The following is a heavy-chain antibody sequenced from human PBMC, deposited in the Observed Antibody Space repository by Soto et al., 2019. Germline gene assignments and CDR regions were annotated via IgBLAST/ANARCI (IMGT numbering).Heavy chain of an antibody. D-gene: IGHD2-2*01. Sequence: ASVKVSCKASGYTFTSYAMHWVRPAPGQRLEWMGWINAGNGNTKYSQKFQGRVTITRDTSASTAYMELSSLRSEDTAVYYCARDIVVVPAARRGGYWFDPWGQGTLVTVSS. J-gene: IGHJ5*02. V-gene: IGHV1-3*01. CDR1: GYTFTSYA. CDR3: ARDIVVVPAARRGGYWFDP. CDR2: INAGNGNT.